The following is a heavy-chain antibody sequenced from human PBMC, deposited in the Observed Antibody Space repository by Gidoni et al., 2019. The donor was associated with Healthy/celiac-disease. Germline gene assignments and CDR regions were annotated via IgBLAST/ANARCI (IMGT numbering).Heavy chain of an antibody. Sequence: QVQLQQWCAGLLKPSETLSLTCAVYGGSFRVYYWSWIRQPPGKGLEWIGEINHSGSTNYNPSLKSRVTISVDTSKNQFSLKRSSVTAADTAVYYCARGRGGRSIYYYYGMDVWGQGTTVTVSS. D-gene: IGHD2-15*01. CDR1: GGSFRVYY. V-gene: IGHV4-34*01. CDR3: ARGRGGRSIYYYYGMDV. J-gene: IGHJ6*02. CDR2: INHSGST.